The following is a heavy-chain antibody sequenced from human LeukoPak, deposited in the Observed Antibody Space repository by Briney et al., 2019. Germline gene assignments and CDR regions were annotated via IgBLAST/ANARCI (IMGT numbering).Heavy chain of an antibody. V-gene: IGHV4-34*01. Sequence: SSETLSLTCAVDGGSFSGYYWSWVRQPPGKGLEWIGEINHSGNTNYNPSLKSRVTISVDTPKNQFTLKLSSVNPADTAVYYCARAPTVTTRYFDYWGQGTLVTVSS. CDR1: GGSFSGYY. J-gene: IGHJ4*02. CDR3: ARAPTVTTRYFDY. CDR2: INHSGNT. D-gene: IGHD4-11*01.